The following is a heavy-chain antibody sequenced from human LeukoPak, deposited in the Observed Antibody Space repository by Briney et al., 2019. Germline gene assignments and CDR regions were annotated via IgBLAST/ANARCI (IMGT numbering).Heavy chain of an antibody. J-gene: IGHJ5*02. CDR3: ARQGITIFGVVIIPNWFDP. Sequence: SETLSLTCTVSGGSISSSSYYWGWIRQPPGKGLEWIGSIYYSGSTYYNPSLKSRVTISVDTSKNRFSLKLSSVTAADTAVYYCARQGITIFGVVIIPNWFDPWGQGTLVTVSS. D-gene: IGHD3-3*01. CDR2: IYYSGST. CDR1: GGSISSSSYY. V-gene: IGHV4-39*01.